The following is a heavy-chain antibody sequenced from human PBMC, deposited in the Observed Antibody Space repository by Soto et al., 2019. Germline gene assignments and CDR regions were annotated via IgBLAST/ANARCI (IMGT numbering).Heavy chain of an antibody. CDR1: GGSISSGGYY. J-gene: IGHJ6*02. CDR2: TYYSGST. V-gene: IGHV4-31*03. Sequence: QVQLQESGPGLVKPSQTLSLTCTVSGGSISSGGYYWSWIRQHPGKGLEWIGYTYYSGSTYYNPSLESRVTISVDTSKNQFSLKLSSVTAADTAVYYCAGDFVVPSDYYYYYGMDVCGQGTTVTVSS. CDR3: AGDFVVPSDYYYYYGMDV. D-gene: IGHD2-21*01.